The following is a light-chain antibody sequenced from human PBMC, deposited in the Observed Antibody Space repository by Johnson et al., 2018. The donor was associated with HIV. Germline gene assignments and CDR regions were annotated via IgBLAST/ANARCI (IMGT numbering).Light chain of an antibody. CDR3: GTWESSLSGTEV. V-gene: IGLV1-51*01. J-gene: IGLJ1*01. CDR2: DNN. Sequence: HSVLTQPPSVSAAPGQKVTISCSGSSSNIGNNYVSWYQQLPGTVPKLLIYDNNKRPSGIPDRFSGSKSGTSATLGITGLQTGDEAEYYCGTWESSLSGTEVFGTGTKVTVL. CDR1: SSNIGNNY.